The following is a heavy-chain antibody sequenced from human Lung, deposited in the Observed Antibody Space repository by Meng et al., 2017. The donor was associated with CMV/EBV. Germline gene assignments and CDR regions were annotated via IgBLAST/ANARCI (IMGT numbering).Heavy chain of an antibody. D-gene: IGHD2-15*01. Sequence: SETLSLXXSVFGHPITTYYWSWVRQAPGKGLEWIGYIYYSGATNYNPSLKSRLTISMDTSKNQFSLELRSVTAADTAIYYCARDRAAVGYYYYAMYAWGQGXTVTVSS. CDR3: ARDRAAVGYYYYAMYA. CDR1: GHPITTYY. J-gene: IGHJ6*02. V-gene: IGHV4-59*01. CDR2: IYYSGAT.